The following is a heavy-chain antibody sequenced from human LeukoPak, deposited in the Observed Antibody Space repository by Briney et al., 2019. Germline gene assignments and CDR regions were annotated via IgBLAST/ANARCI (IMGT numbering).Heavy chain of an antibody. J-gene: IGHJ4*02. CDR2: IYPGDSNT. CDR3: ARLGTYWSNYYFEY. CDR1: GYSFTTYW. D-gene: IGHD3-10*01. Sequence: GESLKISCQGSGYSFTTYWIGWVRQMPGKGLECMGIIYPGDSNTRYSPSFQGQVTISADKSINTAYLQWSSLKASDTAMYYCARLGTYWSNYYFEYWGQGTLVTVSS. V-gene: IGHV5-51*01.